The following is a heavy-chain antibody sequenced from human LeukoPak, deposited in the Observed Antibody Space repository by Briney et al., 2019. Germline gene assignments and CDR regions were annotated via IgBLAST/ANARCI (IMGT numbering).Heavy chain of an antibody. Sequence: GGSLRLSCAASGFTFSSYAMSWVRQAPGKGLEWVSGISGSGDSTYCADSVKGRFTISRDNSKNTLYVQVNSLGTEDTAAYYCAKGSYYDSSGSFYFDYWGQGTLVTVSS. D-gene: IGHD3-22*01. CDR2: ISGSGDST. V-gene: IGHV3-23*01. J-gene: IGHJ4*02. CDR1: GFTFSSYA. CDR3: AKGSYYDSSGSFYFDY.